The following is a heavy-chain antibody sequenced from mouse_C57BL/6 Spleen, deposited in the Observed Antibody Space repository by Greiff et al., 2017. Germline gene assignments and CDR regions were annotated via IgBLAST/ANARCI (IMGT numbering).Heavy chain of an antibody. CDR1: GYTFTSYW. Sequence: QVQLQQPGAELVKPGASVKLSCKASGYTFTSYWMQWVKQRPGQGLEWIGEIDPSDSYTIYNKKFKGKATLTVDTSSSTAYLQLSSLTSEDSAVYYCASWGYSNYGYWGQGTTLTVSS. V-gene: IGHV1-50*01. D-gene: IGHD2-5*01. J-gene: IGHJ2*01. CDR2: IDPSDSYT. CDR3: ASWGYSNYGY.